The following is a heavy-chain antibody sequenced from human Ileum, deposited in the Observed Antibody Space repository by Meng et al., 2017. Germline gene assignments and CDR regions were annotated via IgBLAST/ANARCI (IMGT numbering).Heavy chain of an antibody. D-gene: IGHD3-16*01. CDR3: ARGRVGTWWFDP. Sequence: HTTLKASGPTLVNPTRTLTLTCTFSGFSLPPGEEGVGWFRQPPGKGLEWLAMIYRDDEKRFSPSLNSSLTITKDTSKSQVVLTMTNMDPVDTATYYCARGRVGTWWFDPWGQGALVTVSS. CDR1: GFSLPPGEEG. CDR2: IYRDDEK. J-gene: IGHJ5*02. V-gene: IGHV2-5*02.